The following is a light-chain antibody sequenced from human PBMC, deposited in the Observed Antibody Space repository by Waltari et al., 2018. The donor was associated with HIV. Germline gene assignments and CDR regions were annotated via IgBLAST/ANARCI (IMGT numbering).Light chain of an antibody. CDR1: QNIGTW. V-gene: IGKV1-5*03. J-gene: IGKJ1*01. Sequence: TLSASVGDRVTITCRASQNIGTWVAWYQQRPGKAPKALIYKASTLESGVPSRFSGSGSGTEFTLTISSLQPDDFATYYCQQYNTDSATFGQGTKVEIK. CDR2: KAS. CDR3: QQYNTDSAT.